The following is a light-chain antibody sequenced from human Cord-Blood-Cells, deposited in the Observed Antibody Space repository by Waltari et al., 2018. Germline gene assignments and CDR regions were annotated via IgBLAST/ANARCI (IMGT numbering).Light chain of an antibody. J-gene: IGLJ3*02. CDR1: SRDVGGYNY. Sequence: QYALTQPAPVSGSPGQSITISCTGTSRDVGGYNYVSWYQQHPGKAPKLMIYEVSNRPSGVSNRFSGSKSGNTASLTISGLQAEDEADYYCSSYTSSSTWVFGGGTKLTVL. CDR2: EVS. V-gene: IGLV2-14*01. CDR3: SSYTSSSTWV.